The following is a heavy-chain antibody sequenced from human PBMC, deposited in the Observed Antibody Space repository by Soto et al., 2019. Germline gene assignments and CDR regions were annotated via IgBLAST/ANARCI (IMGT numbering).Heavy chain of an antibody. Sequence: QVQLVQSGAEEQKPGSSVKVSCKASGGTFSSSAISWVRQAPGQGLECMGGIIPTFGTAQYAQRFQDRVTITADESTSTAYMELSSLRSDDTAVYYCARDFGHGHCSGGSCYTLDHWGQGTLVVVSS. CDR1: GGTFSSSA. D-gene: IGHD2-15*01. V-gene: IGHV1-69*01. CDR2: IIPTFGTA. J-gene: IGHJ4*02. CDR3: ARDFGHGHCSGGSCYTLDH.